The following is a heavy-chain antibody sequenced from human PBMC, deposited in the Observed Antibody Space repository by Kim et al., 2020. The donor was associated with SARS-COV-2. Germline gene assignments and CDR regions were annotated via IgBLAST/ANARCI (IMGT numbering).Heavy chain of an antibody. J-gene: IGHJ6*01. CDR1: GFAFRGYA. V-gene: IGHV3-7*03. CDR3: ARGRPYYY. CDR2: IKQDGSKK. Sequence: GGSLRLSCVASGFAFRGYAMSWVRQAPGKGLEWVADIKQDGSKKYYADSVKGRFTISRDNAKNSLYLQMNSLRAEDTAVYYCARGRPYYY.